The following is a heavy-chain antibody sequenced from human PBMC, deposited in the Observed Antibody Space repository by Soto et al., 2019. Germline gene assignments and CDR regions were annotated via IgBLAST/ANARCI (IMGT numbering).Heavy chain of an antibody. CDR2: IKQDGSEK. CDR1: GFTFSSNW. Sequence: GGSLRLSCAASGFTFSSNWMNWVRQAPGKGLEWVANIKQDGSEKYYVYSVKGRFTISRDNAKSSLYLQMNSLRAGDTAVYYCARDRGYCSGGTCYSVLDYWGQGTVVTVSS. CDR3: ARDRGYCSGGTCYSVLDY. V-gene: IGHV3-7*01. D-gene: IGHD2-15*01. J-gene: IGHJ4*02.